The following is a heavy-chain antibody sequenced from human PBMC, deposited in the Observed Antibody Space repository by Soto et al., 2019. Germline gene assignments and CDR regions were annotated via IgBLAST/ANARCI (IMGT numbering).Heavy chain of an antibody. J-gene: IGHJ6*03. CDR1: GGSLSSYP. Sequence: QVQLLQSGSEVKKPGSSVKVSCRASGGSLSSYPVTWVRQAPGQGLEWMGRIIPIVGLTNYAQKFQGRVTIPADKSTSTAYMELSSLRSDDTAVYYCARPTCGHDARGNYRDVGSKGTKDIDSS. CDR2: IIPIVGLT. V-gene: IGHV1-69*02. D-gene: IGHD1-26*01. CDR3: ARPTCGHDARGNYRDV.